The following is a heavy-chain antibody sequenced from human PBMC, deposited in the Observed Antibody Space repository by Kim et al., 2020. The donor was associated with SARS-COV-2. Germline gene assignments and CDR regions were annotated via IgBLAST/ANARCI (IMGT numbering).Heavy chain of an antibody. J-gene: IGHJ4*02. V-gene: IGHV7-4-1*02. CDR3: ARGGYYYDSSGYYSPLYYFDY. D-gene: IGHD3-22*01. CDR1: GYTFTSYA. Sequence: ASVKVSCKASGYTFTSYAMNWVRQAPGQGLEWMGWINTNTGNPTYAQGFTGRFVSSLDTSVSTAYLQISSLKAEDTAVYYCARGGYYYDSSGYYSPLYYFDYWGQGTLVTVSS. CDR2: INTNTGNP.